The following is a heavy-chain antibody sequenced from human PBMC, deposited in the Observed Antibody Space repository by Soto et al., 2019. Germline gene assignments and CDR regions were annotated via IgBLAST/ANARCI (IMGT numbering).Heavy chain of an antibody. D-gene: IGHD3-10*01. V-gene: IGHV3-30*18. J-gene: IGHJ4*02. CDR3: AKDQGGHGSGSPGLFDY. Sequence: PGGSLRLSCAASGFTFSSYGMHWVRQAPGKGLEWVAVISYDGSNKYYADSVKGRFTISRDNSKNTLYLQMNSLRAEDTAVYYCAKDQGGHGSGSPGLFDYWGQGTLVTVSS. CDR1: GFTFSSYG. CDR2: ISYDGSNK.